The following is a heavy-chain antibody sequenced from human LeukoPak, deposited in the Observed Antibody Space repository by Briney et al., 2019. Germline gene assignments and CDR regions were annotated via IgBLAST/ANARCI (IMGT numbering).Heavy chain of an antibody. Sequence: ASVNVSCKAFGYNFFTYGLTWVREAPGQGLERMGWISPYSINAHYARKFQGRVTMTTDTSTSTAHMEWRGLTSDDTAVYYCARVGRDCTSVWCTWNDYFDPWGQGSLVIVSS. CDR2: ISPYSINA. V-gene: IGHV1-18*01. CDR1: GYNFFTYG. D-gene: IGHD1-1*01. J-gene: IGHJ5*02. CDR3: ARVGRDCTSVWCTWNDYFDP.